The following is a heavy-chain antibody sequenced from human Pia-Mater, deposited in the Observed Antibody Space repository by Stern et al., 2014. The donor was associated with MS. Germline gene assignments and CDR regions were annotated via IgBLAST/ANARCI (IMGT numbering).Heavy chain of an antibody. J-gene: IGHJ4*02. V-gene: IGHV3-49*03. CDR1: GFTFGDYA. D-gene: IGHD2-2*01. CDR3: TRGRGTNSYH. Sequence: EVQLGESGGGLVQPGRSLRLSCTASGFTFGDYAMSWFRQAPGKGLAWVGCIRTKRYYETTQYGASVKGRFTISRDDSRSIAYLQMSSLKSEDTAVYYCTRGRGTNSYHWGQGVLVTVSS. CDR2: IRTKRYYETT.